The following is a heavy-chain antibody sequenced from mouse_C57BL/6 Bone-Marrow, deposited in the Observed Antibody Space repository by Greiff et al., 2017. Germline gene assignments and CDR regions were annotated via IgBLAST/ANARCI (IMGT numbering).Heavy chain of an antibody. CDR1: GYTFTDYE. J-gene: IGHJ4*01. CDR2: IDPETGGT. V-gene: IGHV1-15*01. Sequence: QVQLQQSGAELVRPGASVTLSCKASGYTFTDYEMHWVKQTPVHGLEWIGAIDPETGGTAYNQKFKGKAILTADTSSSTAYMELRSLTSEDSAVYYCTGFMDYWGQGTSVTVSS. CDR3: TGFMDY.